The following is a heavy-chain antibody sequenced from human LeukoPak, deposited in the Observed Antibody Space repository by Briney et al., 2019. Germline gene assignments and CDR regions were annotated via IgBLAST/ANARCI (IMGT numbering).Heavy chain of an antibody. J-gene: IGHJ4*02. Sequence: PSETLSLTCTVSGVSISSGVSYWSWIRQHPGRGLEWIGYISYSGSTYQNPSLKSRVTMSVDTSKNQFSLKLSSVTAADTAVYYCARDEGYDWYSDWGQGTLVTVSS. D-gene: IGHD5-12*01. CDR2: ISYSGST. V-gene: IGHV4-31*03. CDR3: ARDEGYDWYSD. CDR1: GVSISSGVSY.